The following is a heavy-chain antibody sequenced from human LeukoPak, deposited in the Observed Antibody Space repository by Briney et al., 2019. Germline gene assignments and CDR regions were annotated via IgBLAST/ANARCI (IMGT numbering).Heavy chain of an antibody. CDR2: ISSSSSYI. Sequence: GGSLRLSCAAAGFTVSSYSMNWVRQAPGEGLEWVSSISSSSSYIYYADSVKGRFTISRDNAKNSLYLQMNSLRAEDTAVYYCARDNWNDDGLDYWGQGTLVTVSS. J-gene: IGHJ4*02. CDR3: ARDNWNDDGLDY. D-gene: IGHD1-1*01. CDR1: GFTVSSYS. V-gene: IGHV3-21*01.